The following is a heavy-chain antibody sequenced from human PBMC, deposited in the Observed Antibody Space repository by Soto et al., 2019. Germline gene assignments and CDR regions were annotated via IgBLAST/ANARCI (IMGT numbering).Heavy chain of an antibody. CDR1: GGTFSSNA. V-gene: IGHV1-69*13. CDR2: IIPIFGTA. J-gene: IGHJ6*02. D-gene: IGHD2-2*01. CDR3: ARGGDVVVPAAMLHYYYYYGMDV. Sequence: GASVKVSCTASGGTFSSNAISWVRQAPGQGLEWMGGIIPIFGTANYAQKFQGRVTITADESTSTAYMELSSLRSEDTAVYYCARGGDVVVPAAMLHYYYYYGMDVWGQGTTVTVS.